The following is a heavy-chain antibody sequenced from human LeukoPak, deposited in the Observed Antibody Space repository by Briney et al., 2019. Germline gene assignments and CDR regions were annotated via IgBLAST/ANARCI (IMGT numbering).Heavy chain of an antibody. D-gene: IGHD6-19*01. CDR2: IYYSGST. V-gene: IGHV4-39*01. Sequence: PSETLSLTCTVSGGSISSSSYYWGWIRQPPGKGLEWIGSIYYSGSTYYNPSLKSRATISVDTSKNQFSLKLSSVTAADTAVYYCARRYSSGWQSFDYWGQGTLVTVSS. CDR3: ARRYSSGWQSFDY. CDR1: GGSISSSSYY. J-gene: IGHJ4*02.